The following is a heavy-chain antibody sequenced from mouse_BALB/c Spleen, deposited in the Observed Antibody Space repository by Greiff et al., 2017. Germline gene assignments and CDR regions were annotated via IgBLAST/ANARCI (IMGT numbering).Heavy chain of an antibody. D-gene: IGHD2-3*01. CDR3: ARWLLPDYFDY. Sequence: VHVKQSGPELVKPGASVKMSCKASGYTFTSYVMHWVKQKPGQGLEWIGYINPYNDGTKYNEKFKGKATLTSDKSSSTAYMELSSLTSEDSAVYYCARWLLPDYFDYWGQGTTLTVSS. V-gene: IGHV1-14*01. CDR2: INPYNDGT. CDR1: GYTFTSYV. J-gene: IGHJ2*01.